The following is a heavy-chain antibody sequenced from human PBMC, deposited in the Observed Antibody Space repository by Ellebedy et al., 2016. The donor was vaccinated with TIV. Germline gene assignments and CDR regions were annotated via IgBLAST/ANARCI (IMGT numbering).Heavy chain of an antibody. CDR1: GFTFNNAW. D-gene: IGHD1-20*01. J-gene: IGHJ4*02. CDR2: IKTKTDGGTT. CDR3: TTITLVSHFDH. Sequence: GGSVRLSCAASGFTFNNAWMSWVRQAPGKGLEWVGRIKTKTDGGTTDYAAPVNGRFTISRDDSKTTLHLQMNSLKTEDTAVYYCTTITLVSHFDHWGQGTLVTVSS. V-gene: IGHV3-15*07.